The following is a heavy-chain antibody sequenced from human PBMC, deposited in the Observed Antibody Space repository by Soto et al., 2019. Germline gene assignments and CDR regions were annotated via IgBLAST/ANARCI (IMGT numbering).Heavy chain of an antibody. Sequence: QLQLQESGSGLVKPSQTMSLTCAVSGGSISSGGYSWSWIRQPPGKGLEWIGYIYHSGSTYYNPSLKSRVNISVDRSKNQFSLKLSSVTAADTAVYYCARSRPPYVYGMDVWGQGTTVTVSS. V-gene: IGHV4-30-2*01. J-gene: IGHJ6*02. CDR2: IYHSGST. CDR1: GGSISSGGYS. CDR3: ARSRPPYVYGMDV. D-gene: IGHD3-16*01.